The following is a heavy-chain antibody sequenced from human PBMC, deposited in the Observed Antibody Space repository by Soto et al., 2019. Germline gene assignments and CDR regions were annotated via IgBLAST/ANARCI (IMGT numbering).Heavy chain of an antibody. Sequence: QVQLVQSGAEVKKPGASVKVSCKASGYTFTDYYMHWVRQAPGQGLEWMGWISPNSGVSNYAQKFQGRVTMTRDTSISTAYMELSRLRSDDTAVYYCARCARLRDSNTWFLPGYWGQGTLVTVSS. J-gene: IGHJ4*02. CDR1: GYTFTDYY. CDR3: ARCARLRDSNTWFLPGY. V-gene: IGHV1-2*02. CDR2: ISPNSGVS. D-gene: IGHD6-13*01.